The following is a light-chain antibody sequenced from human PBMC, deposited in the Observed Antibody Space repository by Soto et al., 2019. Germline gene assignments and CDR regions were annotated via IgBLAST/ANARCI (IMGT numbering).Light chain of an antibody. CDR3: SSYTSSSTYV. CDR1: SSDVGGYNY. Sequence: QSVLTQPASVSGSPGQSITISCTGTSSDVGGYNYVSSYQQHPGKAPELMIYEVSNRPSGVSNRFSGSKSGNTASLTISGLQAEDEADYYCSSYTSSSTYVFGTGTKVTVL. CDR2: EVS. J-gene: IGLJ1*01. V-gene: IGLV2-14*01.